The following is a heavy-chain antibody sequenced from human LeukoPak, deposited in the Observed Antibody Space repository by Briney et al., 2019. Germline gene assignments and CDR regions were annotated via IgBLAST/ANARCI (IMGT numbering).Heavy chain of an antibody. CDR2: ISGSGDST. D-gene: IGHD2-2*01. CDR3: ANFGCSSTSCLDY. V-gene: IGHV3-23*01. Sequence: GGSLRLSCAASGFTLSNYPMGWVRQAPGKGLEWVSAISGSGDSTYYADSVKGRFTISRDNSKNTLYLQMNSLRAEDTAVYYCANFGCSSTSCLDYWGQGTLVTVSS. J-gene: IGHJ4*02. CDR1: GFTLSNYP.